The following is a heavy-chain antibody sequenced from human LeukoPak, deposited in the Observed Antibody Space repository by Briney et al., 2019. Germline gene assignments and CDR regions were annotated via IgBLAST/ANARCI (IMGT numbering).Heavy chain of an antibody. Sequence: PSETLSLTCTVSGGSISSYYWSWIRQPPGKGLEWIGYIYYSGSTNYNPSLKSRVTISVDTSKNQFSLKLSSVTAADTAVYYCARLGGDFRFDYWGQGTLVTVSS. V-gene: IGHV4-59*01. CDR3: ARLGGDFRFDY. CDR2: IYYSGST. J-gene: IGHJ4*02. CDR1: GGSISSYY. D-gene: IGHD4-17*01.